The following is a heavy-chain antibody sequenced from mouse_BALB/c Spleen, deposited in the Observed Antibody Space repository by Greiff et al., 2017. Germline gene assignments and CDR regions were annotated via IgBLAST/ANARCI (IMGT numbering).Heavy chain of an antibody. CDR2: ISYDGSN. J-gene: IGHJ3*01. CDR1: GYSITSGYY. CDR3: ARDGDYDGERVAY. Sequence: EVQLQESGPGLVKPSQSLSLTCSVTGYSITSGYYWNWIRQFPGNKLEWMGYISYDGSNNYNPSLKNRISITRDTSKNQFFLKLNSVTTEDTATYDCARDGDYDGERVAYWGQGTLVTVSA. V-gene: IGHV3-6*02. D-gene: IGHD2-4*01.